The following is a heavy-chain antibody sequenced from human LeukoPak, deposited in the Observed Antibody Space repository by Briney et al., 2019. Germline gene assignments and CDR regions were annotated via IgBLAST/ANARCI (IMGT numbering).Heavy chain of an antibody. D-gene: IGHD3-22*01. CDR2: ICTRGST. CDR3: ARGYYDSSGDYAFDI. J-gene: IGHJ3*02. CDR1: GGSISSYY. V-gene: IGHV4-4*07. Sequence: PSETLSLTCTVSGGSISSYYWSWIRQPAGKGLEWIGRICTRGSTNYNPSLKSRVTMSVDTSKNQFSLKLSSVTAADTAVYYCARGYYDSSGDYAFDIWGQGTMVTVSS.